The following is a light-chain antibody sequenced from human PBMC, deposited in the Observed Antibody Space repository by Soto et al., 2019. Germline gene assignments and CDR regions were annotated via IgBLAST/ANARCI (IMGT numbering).Light chain of an antibody. CDR2: EVS. CDR3: SSYTSSSTLYV. J-gene: IGLJ1*01. CDR1: SRDVGGYNY. Sequence: QSALTQPDSVSGSPGQSITISCTGTSRDVGGYNYVSWYQQHPGKAPKLMMYEVSNRPSGVSNRFSGSKSGNTASLTISGLQAEDEADYYCSSYTSSSTLYVFGTGTKVTVL. V-gene: IGLV2-14*01.